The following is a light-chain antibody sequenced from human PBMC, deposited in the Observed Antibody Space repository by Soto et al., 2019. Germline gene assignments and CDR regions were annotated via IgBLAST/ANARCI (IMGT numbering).Light chain of an antibody. J-gene: IGLJ2*01. CDR1: SGHSDYG. CDR2: LNRDGSH. Sequence: QPVLTQSPSASASLGASVKRTCTLSSGHSDYGIAWHQQQPDKGPRYLMKLNRDGSHNKGDGIPDRFSGSNSVAERYLISSSLQSDDEADYYCQTWDTVVVFGGGTKLTVL. V-gene: IGLV4-69*01. CDR3: QTWDTVVV.